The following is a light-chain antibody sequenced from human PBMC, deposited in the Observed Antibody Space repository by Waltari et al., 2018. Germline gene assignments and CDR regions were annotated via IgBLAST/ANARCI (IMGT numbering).Light chain of an antibody. CDR2: QDR. CDR3: QAWDRNTYVV. Sequence: SYELTQSPSVSVSPGQTARIRCSGAKWEARYVCWYQQKPGKSPVLVLHQDRTRPSGIPERFSGFNSGNTATLTISETQSMDEADYYCQAWDRNTYVVFGGGTKLTVL. V-gene: IGLV3-1*01. J-gene: IGLJ2*01. CDR1: KWEARY.